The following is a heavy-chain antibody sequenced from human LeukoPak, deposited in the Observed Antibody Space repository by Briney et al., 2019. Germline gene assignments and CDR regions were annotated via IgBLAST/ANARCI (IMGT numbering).Heavy chain of an antibody. Sequence: SVKVSCKASGGTFNTYKINWVRQAPGQGLEWMGDIIPIFGTTTYSQKFQGRVTITTHASTSTAYMELTSLTSEDTAVYYCARGDCSSPACYTENNWFDPWGQGTLVTVSS. CDR3: ARGDCSSPACYTENNWFDP. CDR1: GGTFNTYK. V-gene: IGHV1-69*05. D-gene: IGHD2-2*02. J-gene: IGHJ5*02. CDR2: IIPIFGTT.